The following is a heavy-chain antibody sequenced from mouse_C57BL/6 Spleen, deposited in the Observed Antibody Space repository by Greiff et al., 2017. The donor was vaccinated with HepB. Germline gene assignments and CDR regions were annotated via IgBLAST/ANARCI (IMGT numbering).Heavy chain of an antibody. CDR1: GYAFSSYW. CDR3: ARSGYDSAWFAY. J-gene: IGHJ3*01. V-gene: IGHV1-80*01. CDR2: MYPGDGDT. Sequence: QVQLKQSGAELVKPGASVKISCKASGYAFSSYWMNWVKQRPGKGLEWIGQMYPGDGDTNYNGKFKGKATLTADKSSSTAYMQLSSLTSEDSAVYFCARSGYDSAWFAYWGQGTLVTVSA. D-gene: IGHD2-4*01.